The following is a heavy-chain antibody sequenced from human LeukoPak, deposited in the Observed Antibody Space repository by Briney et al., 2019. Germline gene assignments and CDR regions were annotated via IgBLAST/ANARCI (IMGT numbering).Heavy chain of an antibody. V-gene: IGHV1-18*01. D-gene: IGHD5-12*01. Sequence: ASVKVSCKASGYTFTSYGISWVRQATGQGLEWMGWMNPNSGNTGYAQKLQGRVTMTTDTSTSTAYMELRSLRSDDTAVYYCARDSPDIVATGGRDSYYYYGMDVWGQGTTVTVSS. CDR2: MNPNSGNT. CDR1: GYTFTSYG. CDR3: ARDSPDIVATGGRDSYYYYGMDV. J-gene: IGHJ6*02.